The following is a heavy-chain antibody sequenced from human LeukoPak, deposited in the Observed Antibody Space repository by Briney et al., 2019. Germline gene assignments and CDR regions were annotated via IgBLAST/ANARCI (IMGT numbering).Heavy chain of an antibody. CDR1: GLTFSSYA. CDR3: ARDRLTYQPLRGLAY. CDR2: ISGNGVTT. J-gene: IGHJ4*02. Sequence: QTGGSLRLSCAASGLTFSSYAMSWVRQAPGKGLEWVSTISGNGVTTYYADSVKGRFTISRDNSKNTLYLQMNSLRAEDTAVYYCARDRLTYQPLRGLAYWGQGTLVTVSS. D-gene: IGHD3-16*01. V-gene: IGHV3-23*01.